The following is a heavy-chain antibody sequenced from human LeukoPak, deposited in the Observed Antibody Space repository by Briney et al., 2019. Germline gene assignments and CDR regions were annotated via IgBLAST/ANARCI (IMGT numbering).Heavy chain of an antibody. V-gene: IGHV3-30*02. Sequence: GGSLRLSCAASGFTFRNFGMHWVRQAPGKGLEWVAFIRYDGSDKYYADSVKGRFTISRDISKNTLYLQMNSLRAEDTAVYYCANLYQDYWGQGTLVTVPS. D-gene: IGHD3-16*01. CDR1: GFTFRNFG. J-gene: IGHJ4*02. CDR3: ANLYQDY. CDR2: IRYDGSDK.